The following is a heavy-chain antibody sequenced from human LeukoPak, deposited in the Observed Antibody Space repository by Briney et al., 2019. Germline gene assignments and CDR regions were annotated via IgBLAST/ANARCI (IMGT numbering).Heavy chain of an antibody. J-gene: IGHJ4*02. CDR1: GFTFSSYW. V-gene: IGHV3-74*01. CDR2: INSDGSST. CDR3: ARRIAAAAAPYYFDY. D-gene: IGHD6-13*01. Sequence: GGSLRLSCAASGFTFSSYWMHWVRQAPGKGLLWVSRINSDGSSTSYADSVKGRFTVSRDNAKNTLYLQMNSLRAEDTAVYYCARRIAAAAAPYYFDYWGQGTLVTVSS.